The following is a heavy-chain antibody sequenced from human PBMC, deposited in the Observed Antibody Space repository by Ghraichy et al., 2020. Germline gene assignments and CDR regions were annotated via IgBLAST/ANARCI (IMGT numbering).Heavy chain of an antibody. D-gene: IGHD4-23*01. CDR1: GGIFSSYT. J-gene: IGHJ4*02. CDR2: FIPIFATP. V-gene: IGHV1-69*13. Sequence: SVKVSCKASGGIFSSYTFGWVRQAPGQGLEWMGGFIPIFATPKYSQKFQGRVTITADESTSTTYMELSSLTSEDTAIYFCARGDTVLRSYFDYWGQGTLVTVSS. CDR3: ARGDTVLRSYFDY.